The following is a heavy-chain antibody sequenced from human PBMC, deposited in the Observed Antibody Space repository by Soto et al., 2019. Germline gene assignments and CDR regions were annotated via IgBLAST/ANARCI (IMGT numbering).Heavy chain of an antibody. CDR2: INAGNGNT. V-gene: IGHV1-3*01. D-gene: IGHD2-21*02. J-gene: IGHJ4*02. CDR3: ARSSVVVTALDY. CDR1: GYTFTSYA. Sequence: ASVKVSCKASGYTFTSYAMHWVRQAPGQRLEWMGWINAGNGNTKYSQKFQGRVTITRDTSASTAYMELSSLRSEDTAVYYCARSSVVVTALDYWGQGTLVTVSA.